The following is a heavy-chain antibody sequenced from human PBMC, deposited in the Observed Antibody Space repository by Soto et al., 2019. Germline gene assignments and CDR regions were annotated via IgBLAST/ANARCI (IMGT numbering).Heavy chain of an antibody. J-gene: IGHJ6*02. D-gene: IGHD2-2*01. CDR2: IYHSGST. Sequence: SETLSLTCAVYGGSISSNKWWSWVRQPPGKGLEWIGEIYHSGSTNYNPSLKSRVTISLDKSKNQFSLKLTSVTAADSAVYYCARDDHIVVVPTSFGAMDVWGQGTTFTVSS. CDR3: ARDDHIVVVPTSFGAMDV. V-gene: IGHV4-4*02. CDR1: GGSISSNKW.